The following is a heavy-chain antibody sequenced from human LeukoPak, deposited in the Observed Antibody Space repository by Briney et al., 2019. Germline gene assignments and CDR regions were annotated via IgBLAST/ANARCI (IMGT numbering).Heavy chain of an antibody. J-gene: IGHJ4*02. Sequence: GGSLRLSCAASGFSFSTQRMHWVRQAPGKGLVWVSRINSDGSSTSYADSVKGRFTISRDNAKNTLYLQMNSLRAEDTAMYYCVSDWGDYWGQGTLVTVSS. V-gene: IGHV3-74*01. CDR3: VSDWGDY. D-gene: IGHD3/OR15-3a*01. CDR1: GFSFSTQR. CDR2: INSDGSST.